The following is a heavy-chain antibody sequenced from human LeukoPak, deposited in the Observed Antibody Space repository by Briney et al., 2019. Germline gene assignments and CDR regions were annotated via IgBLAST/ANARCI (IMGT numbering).Heavy chain of an antibody. CDR1: GGSFSGYY. CDR3: ARDPEGVTLHGDHGDY. CDR2: INHSGST. V-gene: IGHV4-34*01. J-gene: IGHJ4*02. Sequence: SETLSLTCAVYGGSFSGYYWSWIRQPPGKGLEWIGEINHSGSTNYNPSLKSRVTISVDTSKNQFSLKLSSVTAGDTAVYYCARDPEGVTLHGDHGDYWGQGTLVTVSS. D-gene: IGHD4-17*01.